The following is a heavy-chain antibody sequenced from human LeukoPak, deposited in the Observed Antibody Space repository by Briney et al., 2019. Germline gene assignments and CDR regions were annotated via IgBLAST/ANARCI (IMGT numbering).Heavy chain of an antibody. CDR3: ARGDDYVWGSYRRNYGMDV. D-gene: IGHD3-16*02. CDR1: GYTLTELS. CDR2: FDPEDGET. J-gene: IGHJ6*02. V-gene: IGHV1-24*01. Sequence: ASVKVSCKVSGYTLTELSMHWVRQAPGKGLEWMGGFDPEDGETIYAQKFQGRVTITADESTSTAYMELSSLRSEDTAVYYCARGDDYVWGSYRRNYGMDVWGQGTTVTVSS.